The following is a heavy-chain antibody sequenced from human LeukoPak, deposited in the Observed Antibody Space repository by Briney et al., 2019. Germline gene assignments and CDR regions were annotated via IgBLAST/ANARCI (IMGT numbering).Heavy chain of an antibody. CDR3: ARDSQSHYYDSSGILDY. CDR2: IYYSGST. CDR1: GGSISSSSYY. Sequence: SETLSLTCTVSGGSISSSSYYWGWIRQPPGKGLEWIGSIYYSGSTYYNPSLKSRVTISVDTSKNQFSLKLSSVTAADTAVYYCARDSQSHYYDSSGILDYWGQGTLVTVSS. V-gene: IGHV4-39*07. J-gene: IGHJ4*02. D-gene: IGHD3-22*01.